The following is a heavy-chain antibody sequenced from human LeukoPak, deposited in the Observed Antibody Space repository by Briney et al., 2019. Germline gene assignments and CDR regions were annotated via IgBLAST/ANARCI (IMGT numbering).Heavy chain of an antibody. Sequence: SEALSLTCAVYGGSFSGHYWNWIRQSPGKGLEWIGEINYSGSTNYNPCLKRRVTISIDTSKNQFSLELSSVTPAVTAVYDCAKDDSEGDYSSSWSDVIRGGPQLRDWGQGTLVTVSS. V-gene: IGHV4-34*01. CDR3: AKDDSEGDYSSSWSDVIRGGPQLRD. J-gene: IGHJ4*02. CDR1: GGSFSGHY. D-gene: IGHD6-13*01. CDR2: INYSGST.